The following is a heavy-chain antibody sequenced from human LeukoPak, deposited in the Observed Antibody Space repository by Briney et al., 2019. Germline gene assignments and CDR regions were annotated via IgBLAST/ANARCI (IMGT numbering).Heavy chain of an antibody. CDR2: ISAYNGNT. CDR3: ARDREAAALYYYYGMDV. CDR1: GYIFTSYG. D-gene: IGHD6-13*01. Sequence: GASVKVSCKASGYIFTSYGISWVRQAPGQGLEWMGWISAYNGNTNYAQKLQGRVTMTTDTSTSTAYMELSSLRSEDTAVYYCARDREAAALYYYYGMDVWGQGTTVTVSS. V-gene: IGHV1-18*01. J-gene: IGHJ6*02.